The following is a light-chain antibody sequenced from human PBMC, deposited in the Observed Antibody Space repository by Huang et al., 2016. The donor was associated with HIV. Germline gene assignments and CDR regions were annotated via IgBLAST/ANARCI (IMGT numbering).Light chain of an antibody. CDR2: ATY. CDR3: QQSYSTHWT. Sequence: DIQMTQSPSSLSASVGDRVTITCRASQSITNFLNWYQQKPGKAPKLLISATYSLESGVPSRFSGRGSGTYFTLAISSLQPEDFATYYCQQSYSTHWTFGQGTKVEVK. CDR1: QSITNF. V-gene: IGKV1-39*01. J-gene: IGKJ1*01.